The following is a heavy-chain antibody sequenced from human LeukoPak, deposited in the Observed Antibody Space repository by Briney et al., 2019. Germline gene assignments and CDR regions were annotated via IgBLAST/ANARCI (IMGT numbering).Heavy chain of an antibody. J-gene: IGHJ4*02. CDR3: SRDEDILTGLGFDY. Sequence: QPGGSLRLSCAASGFHLSSYEMNWVRQAPGKGLEWVSYISSSCSTIDYADSVKGRFNISRDNAKNSLYLQMNSLRAEDTAVYYFSRDEDILTGLGFDYWGQGTLVTVSS. CDR2: ISSSCSTI. D-gene: IGHD3-9*01. CDR1: GFHLSSYE. V-gene: IGHV3-48*03.